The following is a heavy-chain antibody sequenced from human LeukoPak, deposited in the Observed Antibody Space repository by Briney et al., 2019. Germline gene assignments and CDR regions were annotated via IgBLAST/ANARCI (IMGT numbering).Heavy chain of an antibody. J-gene: IGHJ4*02. D-gene: IGHD3-10*01. Sequence: GGSLRLSCAASGFTFSSYVMLWVRQAPAKGLEGVAFMWYYGSNKYYADSVKGRFTISRDNYKNTLYLQMNSLRAEDTAVYYCAKDLGHYYGSGGFDYWGRGTLVSVSS. CDR2: MWYYGSNK. V-gene: IGHV3-30*02. CDR1: GFTFSSYV. CDR3: AKDLGHYYGSGGFDY.